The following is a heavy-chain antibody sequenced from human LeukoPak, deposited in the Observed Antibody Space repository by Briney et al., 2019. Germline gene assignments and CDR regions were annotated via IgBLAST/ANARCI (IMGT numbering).Heavy chain of an antibody. V-gene: IGHV4-34*01. D-gene: IGHD1-1*01. Sequence: SETLSLTCAVHGGSLSGFYWSWIRQPPGKGLEWIGEINHSGTTNYNPSLKSRVTISVDTSKNQVSLDLASVTAADTAVYYIARASSFDKTTRWNPAYFGPWGPGSLVTVAS. CDR2: INHSGTT. CDR1: GGSLSGFY. J-gene: IGHJ5*02. CDR3: ARASSFDKTTRWNPAYFGP.